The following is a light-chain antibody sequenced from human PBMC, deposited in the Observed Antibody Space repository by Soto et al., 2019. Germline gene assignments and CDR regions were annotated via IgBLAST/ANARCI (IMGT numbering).Light chain of an antibody. CDR1: QSIGTW. J-gene: IGKJ4*01. CDR2: KAS. CDR3: QQYVSYPLT. Sequence: DIQMTQSTSTLSAFIGDRVTITCRASQSIGTWLAWYQQKPGKAPKLLISKASSLEIGVPSRFSGSGSGTEFNLTISSLQPDDVATYSCQQYVSYPLTFVGGTKVEIK. V-gene: IGKV1-5*03.